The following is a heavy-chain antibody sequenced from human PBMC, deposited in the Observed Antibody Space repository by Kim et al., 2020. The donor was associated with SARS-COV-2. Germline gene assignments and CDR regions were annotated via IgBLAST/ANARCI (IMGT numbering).Heavy chain of an antibody. J-gene: IGHJ6*02. CDR3: ASRTKDIVVYGMDV. V-gene: IGHV3-53*04. CDR1: GFTVSSNY. D-gene: IGHD2-2*01. Sequence: GGSLRLSCAASGFTVSSNYMSWVRQAPGKGLEWVSVIYSGGSTYYADSVKGRFTISRHNSKNTLYLQMNSLRAEDTAVYYCASRTKDIVVYGMDVWGQGTTVTVSS. CDR2: IYSGGST.